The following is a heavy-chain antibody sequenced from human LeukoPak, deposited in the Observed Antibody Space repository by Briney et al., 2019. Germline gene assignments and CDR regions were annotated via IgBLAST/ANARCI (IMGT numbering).Heavy chain of an antibody. J-gene: IGHJ4*02. CDR1: GFTFGDYA. V-gene: IGHV3-49*03. CDR2: IRSKAYGGAT. CDR3: TRDAESGTDY. Sequence: GGSLRLSCTASGFTFGDYAMSWFRQAPGKGLEWVGFIRSKAYGGATEYAASVKGRFTTSRDDSKSIAYLQMNSLKTEDTAVYHCTRDAESGTDYWGQGTLVTVSS.